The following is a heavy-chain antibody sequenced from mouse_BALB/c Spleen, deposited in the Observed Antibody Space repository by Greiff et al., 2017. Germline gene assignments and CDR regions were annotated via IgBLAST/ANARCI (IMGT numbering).Heavy chain of an antibody. D-gene: IGHD1-1*02. CDR1: GFSLTSYG. CDR2: IWAGGST. CDR3: ARRGFYAMDY. V-gene: IGHV2-9*02. J-gene: IGHJ4*01. Sequence: VQLQQSGPGLVAPSQSLSITCTVSGFSLTSYGVHWVRQPPGKGLEWLGVIWAGGSTNYNSALMSRLSISKDNSKSQVFLKMNSLQTDDTARYYCARRGFYAMDYWGQGTSVTVSS.